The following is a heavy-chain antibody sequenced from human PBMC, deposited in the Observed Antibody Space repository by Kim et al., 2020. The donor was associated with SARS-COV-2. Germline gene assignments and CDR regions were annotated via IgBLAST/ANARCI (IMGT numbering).Heavy chain of an antibody. CDR2: ISYDGSNK. D-gene: IGHD3-3*01. Sequence: GGSLRLSCAASGFTFSSYGMHWVRQAPGKGLEWVAVISYDGSNKYYADSVKGRFTISRDNSKNTLYLQMNSLRAEDTAVYYCAKDHVLEWFSPFDYCGQGTLVTVSS. V-gene: IGHV3-30*18. J-gene: IGHJ4*02. CDR3: AKDHVLEWFSPFDY. CDR1: GFTFSSYG.